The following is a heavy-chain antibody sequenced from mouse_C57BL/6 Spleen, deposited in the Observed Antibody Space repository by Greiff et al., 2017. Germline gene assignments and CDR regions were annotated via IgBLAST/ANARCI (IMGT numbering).Heavy chain of an antibody. CDR2: INPGSGGT. J-gene: IGHJ3*01. CDR3: ARRGTGFAY. D-gene: IGHD3-3*01. V-gene: IGHV1-54*01. Sequence: VQLQQSGAELVRPGTSVKVSCKASEYAFTNYLIEWVKQRPGQGLEWIGVINPGSGGTNYNEKFKGKATLTADKSSSTAYMQLSSLTSEDSAVYFCARRGTGFAYWGQGTLVTVSA. CDR1: EYAFTNYL.